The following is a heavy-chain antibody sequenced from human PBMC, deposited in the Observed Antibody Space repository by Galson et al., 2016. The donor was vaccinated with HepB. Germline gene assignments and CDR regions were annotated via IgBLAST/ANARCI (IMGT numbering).Heavy chain of an antibody. CDR2: IKPDGSEK. V-gene: IGHV3-7*03. CDR1: GFTFSSVW. J-gene: IGHJ5*01. CDR3: ARDPGRIAAAGHLDS. D-gene: IGHD6-13*01. Sequence: SLRLSCATSGFTFSSVWMSWVRQAPGKGLEWVANIKPDGSEKYYVDSLKGRFTISRDNPNNTVYLQMNSLRGEDTAVYYCARDPGRIAAAGHLDSWGQGTLVTVSS.